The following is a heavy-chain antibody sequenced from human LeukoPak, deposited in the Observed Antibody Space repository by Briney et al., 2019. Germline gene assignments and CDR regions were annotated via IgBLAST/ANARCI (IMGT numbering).Heavy chain of an antibody. CDR2: INPKRGGT. Sequence: ASVTVSFKASGYTFTVYYMHWVRQAPGQGLEWMGWINPKRGGTNYAQKFQGRVTMTRDTSISTAYMDLGRLRSDDTAVYYCARARAGFDCWGQGTLVTVSS. V-gene: IGHV1-2*02. J-gene: IGHJ4*02. CDR1: GYTFTVYY. CDR3: ARARAGFDC.